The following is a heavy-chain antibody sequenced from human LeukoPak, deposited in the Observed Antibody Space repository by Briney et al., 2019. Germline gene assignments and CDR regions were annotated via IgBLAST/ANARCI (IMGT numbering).Heavy chain of an antibody. CDR3: ARDSRYYDSSGYSEYFQH. CDR1: GFTFTTYT. V-gene: IGHV3-23*01. D-gene: IGHD3-22*01. Sequence: AGGSLRLSCAASGFTFTTYTMSWVRQAPGKGLAWVSAISGSGGTTYYADSVKGRFTISRDNSKNTLYLQMNSLRAEDTAVYYCARDSRYYDSSGYSEYFQHWGQGTLVTVSS. J-gene: IGHJ1*01. CDR2: ISGSGGTT.